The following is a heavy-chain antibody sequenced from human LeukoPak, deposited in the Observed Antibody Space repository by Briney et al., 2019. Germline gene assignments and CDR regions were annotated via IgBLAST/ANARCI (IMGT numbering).Heavy chain of an antibody. CDR3: ARDSLYDFWSGYYTADY. Sequence: GGSLRLSCVTSGFTFSSHSMNWVRQAPGKGLEWVSSISSSSSYIYYADSVKGRFTISRDNAKNSLYLQMNSLRAEDTAVYYCARDSLYDFWSGYYTADYWGQGTLVTVSS. J-gene: IGHJ4*02. D-gene: IGHD3-3*01. CDR2: ISSSSSYI. CDR1: GFTFSSHS. V-gene: IGHV3-21*01.